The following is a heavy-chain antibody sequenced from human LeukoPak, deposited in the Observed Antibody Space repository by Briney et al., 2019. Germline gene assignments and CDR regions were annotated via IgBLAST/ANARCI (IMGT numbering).Heavy chain of an antibody. CDR1: GYSFTSYW. V-gene: IGHV5-51*01. D-gene: IGHD6-13*01. J-gene: IGHJ6*02. CDR2: IYPGDSDT. CDR3: ARSSSGGRDAYSIAATPYGMDV. Sequence: GESLKISCKGSGYSFTSYWIGWVRQMPGKGLEWMGIIYPGDSDTRYSPSFQGQVTISADKSISTAYLQWSSLKASDTAMYYCARSSSGGRDAYSIAATPYGMDVWGQGTTVTVSS.